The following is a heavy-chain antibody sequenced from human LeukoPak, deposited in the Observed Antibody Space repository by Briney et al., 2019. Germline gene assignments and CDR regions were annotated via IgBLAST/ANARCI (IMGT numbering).Heavy chain of an antibody. CDR2: IYHSEST. CDR3: ARRAAGDYFDY. D-gene: IGHD6-19*01. CDR1: GGSISSGGYY. Sequence: SETLSLTCTVSGGSISSGGYYWSWIRQPPGKGLEWIGYIYHSESTNYSPSLKSRVTVSVDMSKNQFSLKLSSVTPADTAVYLCARRAAGDYFDYWGQGNLVTVSS. J-gene: IGHJ4*02. V-gene: IGHV4-30-2*01.